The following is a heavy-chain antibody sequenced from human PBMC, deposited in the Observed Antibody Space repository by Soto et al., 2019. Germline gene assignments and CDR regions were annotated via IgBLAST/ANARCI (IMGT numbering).Heavy chain of an antibody. V-gene: IGHV3-66*01. CDR2: IYSGGST. D-gene: IGHD3-16*01. J-gene: IGHJ4*02. CDR1: GFTVSTKY. Sequence: EVQLVESGGGLVQPGGSLRLSCAASGFTVSTKYMSWVRQAPGKGLEWVSVIYSGGSTFYADSVRGRFTSSRDNSKGTVNIQMNSLRAEDTAVYYYARDPWAADYWGQGTLVTVSS. CDR3: ARDPWAADY.